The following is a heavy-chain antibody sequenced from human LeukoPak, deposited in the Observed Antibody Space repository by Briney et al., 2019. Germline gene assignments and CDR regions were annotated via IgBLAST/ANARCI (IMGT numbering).Heavy chain of an antibody. D-gene: IGHD3-22*01. CDR3: ARDNLGYYYESSGLDY. Sequence: PGGSLRLSCAASGFTFSSYAMSWVRQAPGKGLEWVSAISGSGGSTYYADSVKGRFTISRDNSKNTLYLQMNSLRAEDTAVYYCARDNLGYYYESSGLDYWGQGTLVTVSS. J-gene: IGHJ4*02. CDR2: ISGSGGST. V-gene: IGHV3-23*01. CDR1: GFTFSSYA.